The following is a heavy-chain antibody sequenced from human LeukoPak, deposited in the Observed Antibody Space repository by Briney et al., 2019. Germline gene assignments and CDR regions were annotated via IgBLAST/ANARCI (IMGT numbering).Heavy chain of an antibody. D-gene: IGHD3-22*01. CDR3: ARDHYDSSGYYYYFEY. V-gene: IGHV3-33*01. CDR1: GFTFSSYG. Sequence: GESLRLSCAASGFTFSSYGMHWVRQAPGKGLEWVAVIWYDGSNKYYADSVKGRFTISRDNSRNTLYLQMNSPRAEDTAVYYCARDHYDSSGYYYYFEYWGQGTLVTVSS. CDR2: IWYDGSNK. J-gene: IGHJ4*02.